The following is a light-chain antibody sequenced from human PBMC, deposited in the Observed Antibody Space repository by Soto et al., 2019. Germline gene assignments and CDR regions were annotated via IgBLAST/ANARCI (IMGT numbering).Light chain of an antibody. CDR3: QQYGSSPRT. J-gene: IGKJ1*01. Sequence: PGERAPLSCRASQSVSSSYLAWYQQKPGQAPRLLIYGASSRATGIPDRFSGSGSGTDFTLTISRLEPEDFAVYYCQQYGSSPRTFGQGTKVNIK. V-gene: IGKV3-20*01. CDR1: QSVSSSY. CDR2: GAS.